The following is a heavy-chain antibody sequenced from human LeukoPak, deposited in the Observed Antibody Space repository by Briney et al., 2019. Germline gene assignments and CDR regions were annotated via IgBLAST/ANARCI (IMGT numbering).Heavy chain of an antibody. V-gene: IGHV3-15*01. CDR2: IKKETDGGTI. D-gene: IGHD3-22*01. CDR3: TTDRYYDNSELQFQH. Sequence: GGSLRLSCAASGFTLNNAWMSWVRQAPGKGLEWLGRIKKETDGGTIDYAAPVKGRFTISRDDSRNTLYLQMDSLKIEDTAVYYCTTDRYYDNSELQFQHWGQGTLVTVSS. J-gene: IGHJ1*01. CDR1: GFTLNNAW.